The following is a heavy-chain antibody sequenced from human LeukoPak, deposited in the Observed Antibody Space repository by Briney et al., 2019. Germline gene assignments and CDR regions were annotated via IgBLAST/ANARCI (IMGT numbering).Heavy chain of an antibody. D-gene: IGHD3-22*01. V-gene: IGHV1-46*01. CDR2: INPSGGST. CDR3: ARVRLHYYDSSGYFGS. CDR1: GYTFTSYY. J-gene: IGHJ5*02. Sequence: ASVKVSCKASGYTFTSYYMHWVRQAPGQGLEWMGIINPSGGSTSYAQKFQGRVTITADESTSTAYMELSSLRSEDTAVYYCARVRLHYYDSSGYFGSWGQGTLVTVSS.